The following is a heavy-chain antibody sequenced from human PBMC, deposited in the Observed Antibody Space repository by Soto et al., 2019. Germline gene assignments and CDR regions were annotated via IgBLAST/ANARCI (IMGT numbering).Heavy chain of an antibody. Sequence: LRLSCAASGFTFSSYAMHWVRQAPGKGLEWVAVISYDGSNKYYADSVKGRFTISRDNSKNTLYLQMNSLRAEDTAVYYCASVYYYGSGSYGHRNDYWGQGTLVTVSS. D-gene: IGHD3-10*01. CDR2: ISYDGSNK. J-gene: IGHJ4*02. CDR1: GFTFSSYA. V-gene: IGHV3-30-3*01. CDR3: ASVYYYGSGSYGHRNDY.